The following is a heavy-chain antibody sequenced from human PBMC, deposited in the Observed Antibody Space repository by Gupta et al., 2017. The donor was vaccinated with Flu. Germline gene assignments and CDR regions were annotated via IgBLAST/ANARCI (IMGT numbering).Heavy chain of an antibody. V-gene: IGHV3-48*03. J-gene: IGHJ3*02. D-gene: IGHD3-16*01. CDR3: ARNRGENAFDI. CDR2: ISSSGSTI. Sequence: WVRQAPGKGLEWVSYISSSGSTIYYADSVKGRFTISRDNAKNSLYLQMNSLRAEDTAVYYCARNRGENAFDIWGQGTMVTVSS.